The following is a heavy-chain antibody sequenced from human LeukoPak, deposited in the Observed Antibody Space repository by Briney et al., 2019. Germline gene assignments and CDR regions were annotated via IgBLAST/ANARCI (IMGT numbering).Heavy chain of an antibody. CDR2: IWYDGSNK. V-gene: IGHV3-33*01. CDR3: ARPTMTTVVIREAFDI. J-gene: IGHJ3*02. Sequence: PGRSLRLSCAASGFTFSSYGMHWVRQAPGKGLEWVAVIWYDGSNKYYADSVKGRFTISRDNSKSTLYLQMNSLRVEDTAVYYCARPTMTTVVIREAFDIWGQGTMVTVSS. D-gene: IGHD4-23*01. CDR1: GFTFSSYG.